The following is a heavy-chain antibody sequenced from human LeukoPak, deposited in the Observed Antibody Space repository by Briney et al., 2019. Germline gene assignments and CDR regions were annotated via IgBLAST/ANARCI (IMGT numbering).Heavy chain of an antibody. D-gene: IGHD3-22*01. CDR3: TRDLDYYDNY. V-gene: IGHV3-74*01. J-gene: IGHJ4*02. Sequence: GGSLRLSCAASGFTFSSYWMHWVRQAPGKGLVWVSRIYSDGSRTDYADSVEGRFTISRDNGKNTLYLQMNSLTAEDTAVYYCTRDLDYYDNYWGQGTLVTVSS. CDR1: GFTFSSYW. CDR2: IYSDGSRT.